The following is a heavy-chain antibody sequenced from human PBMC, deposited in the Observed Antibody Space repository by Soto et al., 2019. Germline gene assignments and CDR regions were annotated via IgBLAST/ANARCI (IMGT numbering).Heavy chain of an antibody. CDR2: ISAYNGNT. CDR3: ATSITMVRDPDDAFDI. J-gene: IGHJ3*02. Sequence: GASVKVSCKASGYMFSKYGISWVRQAPGQGLEWMGWISAYNGNTNYAQKLQGRVTMTTDTSTSTAYMELRSLRSDDTAVYYCATSITMVRDPDDAFDIWGQGTMVTVS. D-gene: IGHD3-10*01. CDR1: GYMFSKYG. V-gene: IGHV1-18*04.